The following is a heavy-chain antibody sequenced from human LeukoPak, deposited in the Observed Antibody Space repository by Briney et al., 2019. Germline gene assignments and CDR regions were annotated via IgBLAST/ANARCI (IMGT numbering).Heavy chain of an antibody. CDR2: ITGGGGTT. CDR3: AKMQGYFDY. Sequence: PGGSLTLSCEASGLTFSSYGMSWVRQAPGKGLQWVSAITGGGGTTYYADSVKGRFTISRDNSKNMLYLQMNSLRAEDTAVYYCAKMQGYFDYWGQGTLVPVSS. J-gene: IGHJ4*02. CDR1: GLTFSSYG. V-gene: IGHV3-23*01.